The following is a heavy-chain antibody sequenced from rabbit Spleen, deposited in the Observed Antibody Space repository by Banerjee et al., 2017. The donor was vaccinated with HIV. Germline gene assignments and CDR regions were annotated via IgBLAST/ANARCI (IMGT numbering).Heavy chain of an antibody. J-gene: IGHJ3*01. V-gene: IGHV1S47*01. CDR2: IYTAGGTT. Sequence: QEQLVESGGGLVQPGGSLKLSCKASGFDFSNYGVSWVRQAPGKGLEWIGLIYTAGGTTDYASWVNGRFTISSDNAQNTVDLQMNSLTAADTATYFCARARDTYDDVGDYARLDLWGQGTLVTVS. D-gene: IGHD2-1*01. CDR1: GFDFSNYG. CDR3: ARARDTYDDVGDYARLDL.